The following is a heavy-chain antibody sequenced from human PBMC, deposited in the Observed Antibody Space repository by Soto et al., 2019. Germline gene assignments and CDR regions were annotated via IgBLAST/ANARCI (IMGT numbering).Heavy chain of an antibody. J-gene: IGHJ6*02. CDR1: GGTFSSYT. V-gene: IGHV1-69*02. D-gene: IGHD4-17*01. Sequence: QVQLVQSGAEVKKPGSSVKVSCKASGGTFSSYTISWVRQAPGQGLEWMGRIIPILGIANYAQKFQGRVTITADKSTSTAYMELRSLRSEDTAVYYCASTYGDHRDGFGYYSYGMDVWGQGTTVTVSS. CDR3: ASTYGDHRDGFGYYSYGMDV. CDR2: IIPILGIA.